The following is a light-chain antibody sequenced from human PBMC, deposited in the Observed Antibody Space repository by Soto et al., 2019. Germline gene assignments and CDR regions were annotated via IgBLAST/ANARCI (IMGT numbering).Light chain of an antibody. V-gene: IGLV2-8*01. J-gene: IGLJ3*02. CDR2: DVS. Sequence: QSALTQPPSASGSPGQSVTISCTGTSSDVGGYNYVSWYQHQPGKAPKLMIYDVSGGPSGVPDRFSGSKSGNTASLTVSGLQAEDEADYYCSSYAGGNNLLFGGGTKLTVL. CDR1: SSDVGGYNY. CDR3: SSYAGGNNLL.